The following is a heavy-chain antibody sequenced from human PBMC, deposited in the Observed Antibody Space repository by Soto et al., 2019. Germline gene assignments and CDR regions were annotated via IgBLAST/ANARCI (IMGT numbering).Heavy chain of an antibody. J-gene: IGHJ6*03. V-gene: IGHV1-8*01. D-gene: IGHD2-2*01. CDR2: MNPNSGNT. CDR1: GYTFTSYD. Sequence: ASVKVSCKASGYTFTSYDINWVRQATGQGLEWMGWMNPNSGNTGYAQKFQGRVTMTRNTSISTAYMELSSLRSEDTAVYYCARGQVVPAAMYYYYYYYMDVWGKGTTVTVSS. CDR3: ARGQVVPAAMYYYYYYYMDV.